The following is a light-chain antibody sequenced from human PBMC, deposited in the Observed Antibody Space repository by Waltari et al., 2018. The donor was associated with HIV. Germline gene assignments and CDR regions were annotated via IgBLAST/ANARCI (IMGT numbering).Light chain of an antibody. CDR1: QTVDRNC. CDR2: GAS. V-gene: IGKV3-20*01. J-gene: IGKJ1*01. CDR3: QQYSIAPWT. Sequence: EIVLTQSPGTLSLSPGERATLYCRASQTVDRNCLAWYQQTPGQAPRLLIYGASSRATGVPDRFSGSGSGTDFTLTISRLEPEDFAVFYCQQYSIAPWTFGQGTKVEV.